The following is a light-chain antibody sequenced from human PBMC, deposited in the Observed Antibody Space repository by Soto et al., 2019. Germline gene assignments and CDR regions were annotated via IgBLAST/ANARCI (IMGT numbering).Light chain of an antibody. CDR2: AAS. CDR1: QGISSC. Sequence: DTQISQPPSSLSASVGDRVTIPCRASQGISSCLAWCQQKPGKAPKLLIYAASSLQSGVPSRFSGSGSGTDFTLTISIRQPEDFATYYYHHANSVIGITFGQGTRLEIK. CDR3: HHANSVIGIT. V-gene: IGKV1D-12*01. J-gene: IGKJ5*01.